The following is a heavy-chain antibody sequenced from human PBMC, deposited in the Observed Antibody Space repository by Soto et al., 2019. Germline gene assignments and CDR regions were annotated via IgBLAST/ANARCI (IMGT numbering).Heavy chain of an antibody. D-gene: IGHD5-12*01. V-gene: IGHV3-48*02. Sequence: QAPGKGLEWVSYISSSSSTIYYADSVKGRFTISRDNAKNSLYLQMNSLRDEDTAVYYCARDPNGVATFWGQGTTVTVSS. CDR3: ARDPNGVATF. J-gene: IGHJ6*02. CDR2: ISSSSSTI.